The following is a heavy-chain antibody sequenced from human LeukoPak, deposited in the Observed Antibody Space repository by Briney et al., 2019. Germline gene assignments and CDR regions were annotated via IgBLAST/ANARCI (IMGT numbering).Heavy chain of an antibody. CDR2: MNPKSGDR. J-gene: IGHJ4*01. CDR1: GYTFTAYY. CDR3: VRTLSAMIPYDY. Sequence: ASVKVSCKTSGYTFTAYYLHWVRQAPGQWLEWMGWMNPKSGDRNSAQKFQGRVTMTRDTSITTIYMELSSLRSDDTAVYYCVRTLSAMIPYDYWGNGTLIIVSS. D-gene: IGHD3-16*01. V-gene: IGHV1-2*02.